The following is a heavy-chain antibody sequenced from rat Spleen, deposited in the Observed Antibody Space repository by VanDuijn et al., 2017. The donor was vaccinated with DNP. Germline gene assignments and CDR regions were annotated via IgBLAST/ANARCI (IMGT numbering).Heavy chain of an antibody. V-gene: IGHV5-7*01. Sequence: EVQLVESGGGLVQPGRSLTLSCADSGFTFSDYNMACVRQAPQKGLEWVATISYDGSRTHYRDSVKGRFTISRENAKSILYLQMDSLRTEDTATYYCARPDYWGQGVMVTVSS. J-gene: IGHJ2*01. CDR2: ISYDGSRT. CDR3: ARPDY. CDR1: GFTFSDYN.